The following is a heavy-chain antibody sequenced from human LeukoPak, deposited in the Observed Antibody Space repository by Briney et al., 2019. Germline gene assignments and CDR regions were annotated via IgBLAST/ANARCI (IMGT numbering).Heavy chain of an antibody. Sequence: GRSLRLSCAASGFTFGAYGMHWVRQAPGKGLEWVAVIWYDGSNQYYVDSVRGRFTISRDNSKNTVHLQMNSLRVEDTAVYYCAREQYGSDDALDIWGQGTMVTVSS. CDR3: AREQYGSDDALDI. J-gene: IGHJ3*02. D-gene: IGHD3-10*01. CDR2: IWYDGSNQ. CDR1: GFTFGAYG. V-gene: IGHV3-33*01.